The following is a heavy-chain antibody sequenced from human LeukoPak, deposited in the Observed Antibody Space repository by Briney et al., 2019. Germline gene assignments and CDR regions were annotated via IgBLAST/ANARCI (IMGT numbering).Heavy chain of an antibody. CDR2: IYYSGIT. J-gene: IGHJ4*02. CDR3: ARQTGSGLFILP. V-gene: IGHV4-39*01. Sequence: GSLRLSCAASGFTFSSYEMNWVRQAPGEGLEWIANIYYSGITYYNPSLKSRVTISVDTSKNHFSLKLTSVTAADTAVYYCARQTGSGLFILPGGQGTLVTVSS. D-gene: IGHD3/OR15-3a*01. CDR1: GFTFSSYE.